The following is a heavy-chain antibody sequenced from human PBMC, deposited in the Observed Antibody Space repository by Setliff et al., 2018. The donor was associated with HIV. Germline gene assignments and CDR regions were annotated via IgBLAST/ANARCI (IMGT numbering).Heavy chain of an antibody. Sequence: SETLSLTCGVNGGSFSAYHWTWIRQSPGKGLEWIGESNHSGDTNHNPSLKSRVTISVDTSKNQFSLNMTSVTAADTAVYYCARGRRHYGRQLTYFDFWGQGILVTV. CDR1: GGSFSAYH. V-gene: IGHV4-34*01. D-gene: IGHD3-10*01. CDR2: SNHSGDT. J-gene: IGHJ4*02. CDR3: ARGRRHYGRQLTYFDF.